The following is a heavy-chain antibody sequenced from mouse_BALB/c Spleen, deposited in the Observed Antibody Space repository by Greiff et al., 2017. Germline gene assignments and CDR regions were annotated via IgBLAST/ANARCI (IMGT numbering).Heavy chain of an antibody. D-gene: IGHD2-10*02. V-gene: IGHV1-87*01. J-gene: IGHJ4*01. CDR2: IYPGDGDT. CDR3: AREYGNSDY. CDR1: GYTFTSYW. Sequence: LKESGAELARPGASVKLSCKASGYTFTSYWMQWVKQRPGQGLEWIGAIYPGDGDTRYNQKFKGKATLTADKSSSTAYMQLSSLASEDSAVYYCAREYGNSDYWGQGTSVTVSA.